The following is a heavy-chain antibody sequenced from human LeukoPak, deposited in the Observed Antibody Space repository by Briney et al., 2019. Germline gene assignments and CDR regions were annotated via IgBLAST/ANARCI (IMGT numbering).Heavy chain of an antibody. V-gene: IGHV4-34*01. CDR3: ARGRAFDI. Sequence: SETLSLTCAVYGGSFSGYYWSWIRQPPGKGLEWGGEINHSGSTNYNPSLKSRVTISVDTSKNQFSLKLSSVTAADTAVYYCARGRAFDIWGQGTMVTVSS. CDR2: INHSGST. CDR1: GGSFSGYY. J-gene: IGHJ3*02.